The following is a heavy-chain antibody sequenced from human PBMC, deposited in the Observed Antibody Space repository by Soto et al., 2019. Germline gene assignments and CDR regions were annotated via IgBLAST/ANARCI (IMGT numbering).Heavy chain of an antibody. D-gene: IGHD3-3*01. V-gene: IGHV4-30-4*01. CDR3: ARGVTVFGLVSLFCLDP. Sequence: QVLLQESGPGLVRPSETLSLNCTVSGASISAGDYSWSWVRQPPGKGLEWIGSVYYSGFTYYNPSLKSRFTVSIDTSKNQFSLMLTCVTVADTAVYFCARGVTVFGLVSLFCLDPWGQGTLVTVSS. J-gene: IGHJ5*02. CDR1: GASISAGDYS. CDR2: VYYSGFT.